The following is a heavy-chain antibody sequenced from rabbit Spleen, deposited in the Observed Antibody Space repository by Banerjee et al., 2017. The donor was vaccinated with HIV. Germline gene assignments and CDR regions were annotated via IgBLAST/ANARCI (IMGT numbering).Heavy chain of an antibody. D-gene: IGHD8-1*01. CDR1: GFSFSYSDY. CDR2: IGAGVTYTT. CDR3: ARDAASSFSSYGMDL. V-gene: IGHV1S40*01. Sequence: QSLEESGGDLVKPGASLTLTCTASGFSFSYSDYMCWVRQPPGKGPEWIACIGAGVTYTTYYATWAKGRFTISKTSSTTVTLQMTSLTAADTATYFCARDAASSFSSYGMDLWGPGDPRHRL. J-gene: IGHJ6*01.